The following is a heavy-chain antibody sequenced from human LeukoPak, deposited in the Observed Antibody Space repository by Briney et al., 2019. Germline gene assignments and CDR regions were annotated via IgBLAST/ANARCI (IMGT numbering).Heavy chain of an antibody. CDR3: ARVLVVVPAELIDY. V-gene: IGHV3-21*01. Sequence: GGSLRLSCAASGFTFSRYSMNWVRQAPGKGLEWVSSISSSSGYIYYADSVKGRFTISRDNAKNSLYLQMNSLRAENTAVYYCARVLVVVPAELIDYWGQGTLVTVSS. CDR2: ISSSSGYI. J-gene: IGHJ4*02. D-gene: IGHD2-2*01. CDR1: GFTFSRYS.